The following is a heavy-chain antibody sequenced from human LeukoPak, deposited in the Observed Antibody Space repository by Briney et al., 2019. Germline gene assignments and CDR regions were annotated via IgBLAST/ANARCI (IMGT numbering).Heavy chain of an antibody. CDR1: GGSISSYY. J-gene: IGHJ6*03. CDR2: IYTSGST. V-gene: IGHV4-4*07. Sequence: SETLSLTCTVSGGSISSYYWSWIRQPAGKGLEWIGRIYTSGSTNYNPSLKSRVTMSVDTSKNQFSLKLSSVTAADTAVYYCARDRGLQSTSYYMDVWGKGTTVTVSS. D-gene: IGHD4-11*01. CDR3: ARDRGLQSTSYYMDV.